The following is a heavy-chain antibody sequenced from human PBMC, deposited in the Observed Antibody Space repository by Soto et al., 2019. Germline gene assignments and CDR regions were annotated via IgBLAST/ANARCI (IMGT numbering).Heavy chain of an antibody. CDR3: ARERLRSLEWSSKYYYYGLDV. V-gene: IGHV5-10-1*01. D-gene: IGHD3-3*01. CDR1: GYSFTNHL. J-gene: IGHJ6*02. CDR2: IAPGDSDT. Sequence: PGESLKISCKASGYSFTNHLITWVRQVPGRGLEWMGRIAPGDSDTRYNPSFQGHVTLSTDRSISTVYLQWSSLKASDTALYYCARERLRSLEWSSKYYYYGLDVWGQGTTVTVSS.